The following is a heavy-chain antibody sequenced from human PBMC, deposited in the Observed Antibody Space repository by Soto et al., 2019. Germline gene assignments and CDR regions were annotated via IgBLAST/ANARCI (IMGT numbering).Heavy chain of an antibody. Sequence: GGSLRLSCAASGFTFSSYSMNWVRQAPGKRLEWVSSISSSSSYIYYADSVKGRFTISRDNAKNSLYLQMNSLRAEDTAVYYCARDRVYGDFDNYYYYGMDVWGQGTTVTVSS. J-gene: IGHJ6*02. V-gene: IGHV3-21*01. CDR3: ARDRVYGDFDNYYYYGMDV. CDR2: ISSSSSYI. D-gene: IGHD4-17*01. CDR1: GFTFSSYS.